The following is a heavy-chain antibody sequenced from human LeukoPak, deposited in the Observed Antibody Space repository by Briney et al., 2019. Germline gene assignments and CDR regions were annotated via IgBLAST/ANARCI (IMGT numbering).Heavy chain of an antibody. V-gene: IGHV4-59*01. Sequence: SGTLSLTCTVSGGSISSYYWSWIRQPPGKGPEWIGDIYYSGSTNYNPSLKSRVTISVDTSKNQFSLKLSSVTAADTAVYYCARGIVVPAAIAGNWFDPWGQGTLVTVSS. CDR1: GGSISSYY. CDR2: IYYSGST. J-gene: IGHJ5*02. D-gene: IGHD2-2*02. CDR3: ARGIVVPAAIAGNWFDP.